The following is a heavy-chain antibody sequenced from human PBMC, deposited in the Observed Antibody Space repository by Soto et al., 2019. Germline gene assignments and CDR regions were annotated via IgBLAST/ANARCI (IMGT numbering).Heavy chain of an antibody. CDR2: IYYSGST. V-gene: IGHV4-39*01. D-gene: IGHD3-22*01. Sequence: SETLSLTCTVSGGSISSSSYYWGWIRQPPGKGLEWIGSIYYSGSTYYNPSLKSRVTISVDTSKNQFSLKLSSVTAADTAVDYCARLDYYDSSGYFDYGGQGTLVTVSS. J-gene: IGHJ4*02. CDR1: GGSISSSSYY. CDR3: ARLDYYDSSGYFDY.